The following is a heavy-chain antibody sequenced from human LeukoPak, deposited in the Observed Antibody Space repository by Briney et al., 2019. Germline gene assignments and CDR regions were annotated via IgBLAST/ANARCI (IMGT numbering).Heavy chain of an antibody. CDR2: ISGSGGST. J-gene: IGHJ4*02. CDR3: ARAESAAVAGYGDY. CDR1: GLTFSSYA. D-gene: IGHD6-19*01. Sequence: PGGSLRLSCAASGLTFSSYAMSWVRQAPGKGLEWVSAISGSGGSTYYADSVKGRFTISRDNSKNTLYLQMNSLRAEDTAVYYCARAESAAVAGYGDYWGQGTLVTVSS. V-gene: IGHV3-23*01.